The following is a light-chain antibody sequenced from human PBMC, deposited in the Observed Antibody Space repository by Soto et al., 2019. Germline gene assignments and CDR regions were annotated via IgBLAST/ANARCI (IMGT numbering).Light chain of an antibody. CDR1: SSDVGAYNH. CDR3: SSYAGSNNLV. Sequence: QSALTQPPSASGSPGQSVTISCTGTSSDVGAYNHVSWYQQHPGKAPKLMIYQVNKRPSGVPDRFSGSKSGNTASLTVSGLKVEDEADYYCSSYAGSNNLVFGGGTKLTVL. V-gene: IGLV2-8*01. CDR2: QVN. J-gene: IGLJ2*01.